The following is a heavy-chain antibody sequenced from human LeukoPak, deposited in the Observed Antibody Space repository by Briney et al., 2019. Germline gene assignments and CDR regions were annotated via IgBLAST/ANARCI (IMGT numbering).Heavy chain of an antibody. CDR3: ARDTLPSGFDY. V-gene: IGHV4-31*03. CDR2: IYYSGST. J-gene: IGHJ4*02. CDR1: GGSISSGGYY. D-gene: IGHD3-22*01. Sequence: PSETLSLTCTVSGGSISSGGYYWSWIRQHPGKGLEWIGYIYYSGSTYYNPSLKSRVTISVDTSKNQFSLKPSSVTAADTAVYYCARDTLPSGFDYWGQGTLVTVSS.